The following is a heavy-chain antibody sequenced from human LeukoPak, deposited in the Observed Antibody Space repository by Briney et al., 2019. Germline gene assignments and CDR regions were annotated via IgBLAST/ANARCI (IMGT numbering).Heavy chain of an antibody. V-gene: IGHV1-8*01. J-gene: IGHJ6*02. Sequence: ASVKVSCKASGYTFTSYDINWVRQATGQGLEWMGWMNPNSGNTAYAQKFQGRVTMTRNTSISTAYMELSSLRSEDTAVYYCASGVSTGYYYGMDVWGQGTTVTVSS. D-gene: IGHD2-8*02. CDR1: GYTFTSYD. CDR2: MNPNSGNT. CDR3: ASGVSTGYYYGMDV.